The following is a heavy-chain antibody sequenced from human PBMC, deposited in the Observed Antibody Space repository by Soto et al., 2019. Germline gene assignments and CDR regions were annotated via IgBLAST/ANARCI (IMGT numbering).Heavy chain of an antibody. V-gene: IGHV3-15*01. CDR2: IKSKTDGGTT. J-gene: IGHJ4*02. Sequence: GESPKISCAASGFTFSNAWMSWVRQAPGKGLEWVGRIKSKTDGGTTDYAAPVKGRFTISRDDSKNTLYLQMNSLKTEDTAVYYCTTGSANYYFDYWGQGTLVTVSS. CDR3: TTGSANYYFDY. CDR1: GFTFSNAW.